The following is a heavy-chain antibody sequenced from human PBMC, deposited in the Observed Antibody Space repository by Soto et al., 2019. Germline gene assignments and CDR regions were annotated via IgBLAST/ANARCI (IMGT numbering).Heavy chain of an antibody. D-gene: IGHD2-8*01. CDR3: AKDPSMAYYYYGMDV. CDR1: GFTFSSYG. V-gene: IGHV3-30*18. CDR2: ISYDGSNK. Sequence: GGSLRLSCAASGFTFSSYGMHWVRQAPGKGLKWVAVISYDGSNKYYADSVKGRFTISRDNSKNTLYLQMNSLRAEDTAVYYCAKDPSMAYYYYGMDVWGQGTTVTVSS. J-gene: IGHJ6*02.